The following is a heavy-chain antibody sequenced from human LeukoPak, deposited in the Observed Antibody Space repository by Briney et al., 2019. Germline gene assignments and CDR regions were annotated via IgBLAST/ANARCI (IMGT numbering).Heavy chain of an antibody. Sequence: ASAKVSCKASGYTFTGYHMHWVRQAPGQGLEWMGWINSNTGGTNYAQEFQGRVTMTRDTSISTAYMDLSSLRSDDTAVYYCARDDSSSSANAFDIWGQGTMVSVSS. CDR1: GYTFTGYH. D-gene: IGHD6-6*01. V-gene: IGHV1-2*02. CDR2: INSNTGGT. J-gene: IGHJ3*02. CDR3: ARDDSSSSANAFDI.